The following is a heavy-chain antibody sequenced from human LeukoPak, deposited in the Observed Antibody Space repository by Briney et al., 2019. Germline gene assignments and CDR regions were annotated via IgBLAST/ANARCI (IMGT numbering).Heavy chain of an antibody. CDR1: GGSISSYY. J-gene: IGHJ4*02. CDR3: AAGWWEFDF. CDR2: IYYTGTT. Sequence: SETLSLTCTVSGGSISSYYWSWIRQPPGKGLEWIGRIYYTGTTYYNPSLKSRVSISLDTSKNQFSLKLSSVTAADTAVYFCAAGWWEFDFWGQGTLVTVSS. V-gene: IGHV4-59*05. D-gene: IGHD1-26*01.